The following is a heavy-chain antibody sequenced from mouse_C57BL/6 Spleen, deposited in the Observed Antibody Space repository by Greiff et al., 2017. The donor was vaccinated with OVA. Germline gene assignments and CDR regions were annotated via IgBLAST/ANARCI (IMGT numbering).Heavy chain of an antibody. J-gene: IGHJ2*01. CDR2: INPYNGGT. D-gene: IGHD4-1*01. Sequence: EVQLQQSGPVLVKPGASVKMSCKASGYTFTDYYMNWVKQSHGKSLEWIGVINPYNGGTSYNQKFKGKATLTVDKSSSTAYMELNSLTSEDSAVYYCARRGLGPFDYWGQGTTLTVSS. CDR1: GYTFTDYY. V-gene: IGHV1-19*01. CDR3: ARRGLGPFDY.